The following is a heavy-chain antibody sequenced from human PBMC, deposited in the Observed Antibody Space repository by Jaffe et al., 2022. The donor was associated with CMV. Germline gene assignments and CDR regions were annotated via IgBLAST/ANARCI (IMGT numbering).Heavy chain of an antibody. J-gene: IGHJ2*01. CDR3: ARDCSSGWYKDGPEPDWYFDL. Sequence: QVQLVESGGGVVQPGRSLRLSCAASGFTFSSYGMHWVRQAPGKGLEWVAVIWYDGSNKYYADSVKGRFTISRDNSKNTLYLQMNSLRAEDTAVYYCARDCSSGWYKDGPEPDWYFDLWGRGTLVTVSS. V-gene: IGHV3-33*08. CDR2: IWYDGSNK. CDR1: GFTFSSYG. D-gene: IGHD6-19*01.